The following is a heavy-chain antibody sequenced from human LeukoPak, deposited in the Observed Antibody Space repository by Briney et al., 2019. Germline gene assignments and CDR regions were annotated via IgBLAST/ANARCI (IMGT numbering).Heavy chain of an antibody. Sequence: GGSLRLSCAASEFTFSSYVMSWVRQAPGKGLEWVSGISGRGENTYYADSVKGRFTISRDNSMNTLYLQMNSLRAEDTAIYYCARAEALKFRDFDYWGQGTLVTVSS. J-gene: IGHJ4*02. CDR1: EFTFSSYV. CDR3: ARAEALKFRDFDY. CDR2: ISGRGENT. V-gene: IGHV3-23*01.